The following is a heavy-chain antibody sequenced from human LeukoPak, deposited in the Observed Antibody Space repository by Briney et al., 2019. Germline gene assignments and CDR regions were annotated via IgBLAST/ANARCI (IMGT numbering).Heavy chain of an antibody. Sequence: PGGSLRLSCAASGFTFDDYAMHWVRQAPGKGLEWVSGISWNSGSIGYADSVKGRFTISRDNAKNSLYLQMNSLRAEDTALYYCAKDIASIAVADYYFDYWGQGTLVPSPQ. D-gene: IGHD6-19*01. V-gene: IGHV3-9*01. CDR1: GFTFDDYA. CDR3: AKDIASIAVADYYFDY. J-gene: IGHJ4*02. CDR2: ISWNSGSI.